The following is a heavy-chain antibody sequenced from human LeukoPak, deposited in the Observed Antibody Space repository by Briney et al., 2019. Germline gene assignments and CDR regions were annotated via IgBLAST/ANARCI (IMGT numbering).Heavy chain of an antibody. V-gene: IGHV4-59*08. J-gene: IGHJ4*02. CDR3: ARWYSSGWAFDY. Sequence: SETLSLTCTVSGGTIISNYWNWIRQPPGKGLEWIGYIHSSGSTKYNPSLKSRVTISVDTSKNQFSLKLSSVTAADRAVYYCARWYSSGWAFDYWGQGTLVTVSS. CDR2: IHSSGST. CDR1: GGTIISNY. D-gene: IGHD6-19*01.